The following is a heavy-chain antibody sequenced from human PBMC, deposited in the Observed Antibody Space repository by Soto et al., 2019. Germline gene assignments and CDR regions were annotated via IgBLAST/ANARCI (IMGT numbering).Heavy chain of an antibody. J-gene: IGHJ5*02. V-gene: IGHV4-30-2*01. CDR3: ARDSLTGNYFDP. D-gene: IGHD1-7*01. CDR1: GGSISSGGYA. CDR2: IYHSGYT. Sequence: QMRLQESGSGLVKPSQTLSLTCAVSGGSISSGGYAWNWIRQPPGKGLEWIGYIYHSGYTSYNPSLKNRVTISVDQSKNQFSLTLSFVTAADTAVYYCARDSLTGNYFDPWGQGTLVNVSS.